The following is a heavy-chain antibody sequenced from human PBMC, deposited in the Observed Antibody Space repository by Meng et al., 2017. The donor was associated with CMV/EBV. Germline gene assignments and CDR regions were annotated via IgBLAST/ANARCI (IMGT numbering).Heavy chain of an antibody. CDR1: GFTFSDYY. CDR3: ARDPPTVVMVYYFDY. V-gene: IGHV3-11*04. Sequence: GGSLRLSCAASGFTFSDYYMSWIRQAPGKGLEWVSYISSSGSTIYYADSVKGRFTISRDNAKNSLYLQMNSLRAEDTAVYYCARDPPTVVMVYYFDYWGQGTLVTVSS. J-gene: IGHJ4*02. D-gene: IGHD4-23*01. CDR2: ISSSGSTI.